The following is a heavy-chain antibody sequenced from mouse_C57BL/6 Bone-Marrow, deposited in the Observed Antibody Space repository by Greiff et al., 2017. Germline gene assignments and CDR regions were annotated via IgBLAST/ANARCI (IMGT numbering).Heavy chain of an antibody. CDR1: GYTFTDYE. V-gene: IGHV1-15*01. D-gene: IGHD2-2*01. J-gene: IGHJ4*01. CDR2: IDPETGGT. Sequence: VQLKQSGAELVRPGASVTLSCKASGYTFTDYEMHWVKQTPVHGLEWIGAIDPETGGTAYNQKFKGKAILTADKSSSTAYMELRSLTSEDSAVYYCTRWLPFYAMDYWGQGTSVTVSS. CDR3: TRWLPFYAMDY.